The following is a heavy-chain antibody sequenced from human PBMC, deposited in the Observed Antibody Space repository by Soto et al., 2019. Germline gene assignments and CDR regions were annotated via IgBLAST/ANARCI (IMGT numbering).Heavy chain of an antibody. CDR1: GYTFTRFN. D-gene: IGHD3-22*01. J-gene: IGHJ4*02. V-gene: IGHV1-3*01. Sequence: QVQLVQSGAEVKKPGASVKVSCKASGYTFTRFNMHWVRQAPGQGLEWMGWINAGSGNTRYSQKFQGRVTFTRDTAANTVYMEVSSLISEGTAVYYCARPKDYDDCLDSRGQGTLVTVSS. CDR2: INAGSGNT. CDR3: ARPKDYDDCLDS.